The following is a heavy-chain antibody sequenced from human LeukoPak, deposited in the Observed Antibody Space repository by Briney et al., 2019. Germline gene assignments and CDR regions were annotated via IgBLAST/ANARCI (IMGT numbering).Heavy chain of an antibody. CDR1: GFTFDDYA. CDR3: AKDFYSSSWYYFDY. V-gene: IGHV3-9*01. J-gene: IGHJ4*02. CDR2: ISWNSGSI. Sequence: GGSLRLSCAASGFTFDDYAMHWVRQAPGKGLEWVSGISWNSGSIGYADSVKGRFTISRDNAKNSLYPQMNSLRAEDTALYYCAKDFYSSSWYYFDYWGQGTLVTVSS. D-gene: IGHD6-13*01.